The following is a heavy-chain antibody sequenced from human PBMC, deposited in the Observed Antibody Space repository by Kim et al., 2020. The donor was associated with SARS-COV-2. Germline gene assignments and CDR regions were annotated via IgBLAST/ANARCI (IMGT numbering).Heavy chain of an antibody. CDR3: ARVPGIAAAGKDPGNY. CDR1: GGSISSSSYY. V-gene: IGHV4-39*07. J-gene: IGHJ4*02. Sequence: SETLSLTCTVSGGSISSSSYYWGWIRQPPGKGLEWIGSIYYSGSTYYNPSLKSRVTISVDTSKNQFSLKLSSVTAADTAVYYCARVPGIAAAGKDPGNYWGQGTLVTVSS. CDR2: IYYSGST. D-gene: IGHD6-13*01.